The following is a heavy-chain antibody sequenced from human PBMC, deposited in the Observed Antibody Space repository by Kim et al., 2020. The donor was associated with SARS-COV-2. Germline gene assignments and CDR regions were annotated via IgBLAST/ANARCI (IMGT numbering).Heavy chain of an antibody. J-gene: IGHJ5*02. D-gene: IGHD1-26*01. CDR3: AKGEGWFDP. Sequence: ASVKVSCKASGYTFTDYGINWVRQAPGQGPEWMGWNNTNAGNPTYAQGFTRRFVFSLDTSANTAYLQITSLRPEDTAVYYCAKGEGWFDPWGQGTLVPVS. CDR2: NNTNAGNP. V-gene: IGHV7-4-1*02. CDR1: GYTFTDYG.